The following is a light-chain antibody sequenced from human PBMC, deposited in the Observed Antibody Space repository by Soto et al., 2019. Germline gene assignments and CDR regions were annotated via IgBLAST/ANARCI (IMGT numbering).Light chain of an antibody. J-gene: IGKJ1*01. CDR2: SVS. V-gene: IGKV3-20*01. Sequence: EIVLTQSPGTLSLSPGERATLSCRASQSVSSSYLAWYQQKPGQAPRLLIYSVSSRATGIPDRFSGSGSGTDFTLTITRLEPEDFAVYYCQHYGTSLWTFGQGTKVDI. CDR3: QHYGTSLWT. CDR1: QSVSSSY.